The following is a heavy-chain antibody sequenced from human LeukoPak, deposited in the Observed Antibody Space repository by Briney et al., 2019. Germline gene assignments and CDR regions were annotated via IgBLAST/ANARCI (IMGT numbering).Heavy chain of an antibody. CDR1: GFTFSNYG. CDR3: AGYSVEMPREYFQH. V-gene: IGHV3-23*01. D-gene: IGHD5-24*01. CDR2: ISGSGGST. Sequence: GGSLRLSCAASGFTFSNYGMSWVRQAPGKGLEWVSGISGSGGSTYFADSVKGRFSISRDDSKDTLYLQMNSLRAEDTAVYYCAGYSVEMPREYFQHWGQGTLVTVSS. J-gene: IGHJ1*01.